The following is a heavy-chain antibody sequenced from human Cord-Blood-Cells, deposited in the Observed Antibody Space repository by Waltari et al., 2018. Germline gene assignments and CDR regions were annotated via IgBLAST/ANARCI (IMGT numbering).Heavy chain of an antibody. CDR2: IIPIFGTA. Sequence: QVQLVQSGAEVKKPGSSVKVSCKASGGTFSSYAISWVRTDPGQGLEWMGGIIPIFGTANYAQKFQGRVTITADESTSTAYMELSSLRSEDTAVYYCARVVVPAAIRPQYYFDYWGQGTLVTVSS. D-gene: IGHD2-2*01. J-gene: IGHJ4*02. CDR1: GGTFSSYA. V-gene: IGHV1-69*12. CDR3: ARVVVPAAIRPQYYFDY.